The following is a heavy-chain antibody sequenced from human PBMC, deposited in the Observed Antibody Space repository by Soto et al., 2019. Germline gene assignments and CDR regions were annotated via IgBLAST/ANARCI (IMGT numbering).Heavy chain of an antibody. Sequence: GASVKVSCKASGYTFTSYAMHWVRQAPGQRLEWMGWINAGNGNTKYSQKFQGRVTMTEDTSTDTAYMELSSLRSEDTAVYYCATDRGLGMVRVFDYWGQGTLVTVSS. V-gene: IGHV1-3*01. CDR2: INAGNGNT. CDR3: ATDRGLGMVRVFDY. CDR1: GYTFTSYA. D-gene: IGHD3-10*01. J-gene: IGHJ4*02.